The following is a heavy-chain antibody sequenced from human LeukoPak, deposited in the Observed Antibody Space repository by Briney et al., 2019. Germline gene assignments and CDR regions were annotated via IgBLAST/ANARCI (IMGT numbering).Heavy chain of an antibody. CDR1: GYTFTGYY. J-gene: IGHJ4*02. D-gene: IGHD3-22*01. Sequence: ASVKVSCKASGYTFTGYYMHWVRQAPGQGLEWMGWINPNSGGTNYAQKFQGRVTMTRDTSISTAYMELSRLRSDDTAAYYCARVPYYYDSSGYYPTTTLDYWGQGTLVTVSS. CDR3: ARVPYYYDSSGYYPTTTLDY. CDR2: INPNSGGT. V-gene: IGHV1-2*02.